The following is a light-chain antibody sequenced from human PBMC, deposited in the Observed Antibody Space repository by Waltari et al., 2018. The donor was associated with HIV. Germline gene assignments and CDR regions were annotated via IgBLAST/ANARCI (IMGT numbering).Light chain of an antibody. CDR2: SHS. CDR3: MQRIAFPVT. J-gene: IGKJ5*01. CDR1: RSLLESDDEITY. Sequence: IVMTQRPNSLSVTSGEPVSISCRSYRSLLESDDEITYLDWFLQRPGQSPQLLIYSHSFRASGVPDRFSGGGSGTKFTLKINKMEAGDFGVYFCMQRIAFPVTFGQGTRLEIK. V-gene: IGKV2-40*01.